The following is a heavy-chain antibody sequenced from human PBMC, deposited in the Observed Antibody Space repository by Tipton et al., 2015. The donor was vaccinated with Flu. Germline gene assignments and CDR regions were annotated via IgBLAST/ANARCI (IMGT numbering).Heavy chain of an antibody. V-gene: IGHV3-43*02. D-gene: IGHD6-19*01. CDR3: AKDIIKISGSGWMGAFDI. J-gene: IGHJ3*02. Sequence: SLRLSCAASGFTFDDYAMHWVRQAPGKGLEWVSLISGDGGSTYYADSVKGRFTISRDNSKNSLYLQMNSLRTEDTALYYCAKDIIKISGSGWMGAFDIWGQGTMVTVSS. CDR2: ISGDGGST. CDR1: GFTFDDYA.